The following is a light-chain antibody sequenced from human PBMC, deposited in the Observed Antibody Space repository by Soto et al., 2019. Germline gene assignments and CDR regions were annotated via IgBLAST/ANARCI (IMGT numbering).Light chain of an antibody. V-gene: IGKV3-15*01. Sequence: EIVMTQSPATLSVSPGERATLSCRASQSVSSNLAWYQRKPGQAPRLLIYGASTTATGIPARFSGSGSGTEFTLTISSLQSEDFAVYSCQQYNNWPLTFGGGTKVEIK. CDR2: GAS. CDR1: QSVSSN. CDR3: QQYNNWPLT. J-gene: IGKJ4*01.